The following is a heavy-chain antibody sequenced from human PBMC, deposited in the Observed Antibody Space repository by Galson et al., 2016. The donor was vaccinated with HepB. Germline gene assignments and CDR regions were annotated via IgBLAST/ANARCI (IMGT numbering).Heavy chain of an antibody. D-gene: IGHD5-18*01. CDR3: ARGSRPFTSMVLDY. V-gene: IGHV1-3*01. CDR2: IHAGNGNT. J-gene: IGHJ4*02. Sequence: SVKVSCKASGYTFGGHGIYWVRQAPGQRLEWMGWIHAGNGNTKYSQKFQGSVTITRDTSASTAYMELSDLRSEDTAVYFCARGSRPFTSMVLDYWGQGTLVTVSS. CDR1: GYTFGGHG.